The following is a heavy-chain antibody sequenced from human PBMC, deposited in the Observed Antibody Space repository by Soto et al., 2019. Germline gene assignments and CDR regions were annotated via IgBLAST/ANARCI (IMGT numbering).Heavy chain of an antibody. V-gene: IGHV1-2*02. J-gene: IGHJ4*02. CDR1: GYTFTGYY. D-gene: IGHD1-20*01. Sequence: ASVKVSCKASGYTFTGYYMHWVRQAPGQGLEWMGWINPNSGGTNYAQKFQGRVTMTRDTSVSTAYMELSRLRSDDTAVYYCARGTLLTRITGTTGGIGYWGQGTLVTVSS. CDR3: ARGTLLTRITGTTGGIGY. CDR2: INPNSGGT.